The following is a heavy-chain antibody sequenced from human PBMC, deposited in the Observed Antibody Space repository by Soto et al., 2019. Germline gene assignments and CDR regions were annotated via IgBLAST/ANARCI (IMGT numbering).Heavy chain of an antibody. Sequence: PSETLSLTCAASGGSINTSGYSWSWIRQPPGKGLEWIGYIYHSGRTYYNPSLKSRVTISVDRSKNQFSLKVNSVTAADTAVYYCARASDSSGSRRYYYGMDVWGQGTTVTVSS. D-gene: IGHD3-22*01. CDR2: IYHSGRT. V-gene: IGHV4-30-2*01. CDR1: GGSINTSGYS. CDR3: ARASDSSGSRRYYYGMDV. J-gene: IGHJ6*02.